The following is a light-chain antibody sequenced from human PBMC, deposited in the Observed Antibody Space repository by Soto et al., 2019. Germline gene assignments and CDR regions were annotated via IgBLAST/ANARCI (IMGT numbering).Light chain of an antibody. Sequence: DIVMTQSADSLAVSLGERATINCKSSQSVFSNSNNKKYLAWYQQKPGQPPKLLIHWASIRESGVPDRFSGSGSGTDFTLTINSLRAEDVAVYYCQQYYSTPWTFGQGTKVEIK. J-gene: IGKJ1*01. V-gene: IGKV4-1*01. CDR2: WAS. CDR3: QQYYSTPWT. CDR1: QSVFSNSNNKKY.